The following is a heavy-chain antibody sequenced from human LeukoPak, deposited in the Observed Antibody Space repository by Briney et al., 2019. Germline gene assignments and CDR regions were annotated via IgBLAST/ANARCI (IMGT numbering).Heavy chain of an antibody. D-gene: IGHD5-12*01. CDR2: IIGSTGST. CDR3: AKGGYDYVEIGYFDY. V-gene: IGHV3-23*01. CDR1: GFTFSNYA. J-gene: IGHJ4*02. Sequence: GGSLRLSCAPSGFTFSNYAMSWVRQAPGKGLEWVSLIIGSTGSTFYADSVKGRFTISRDNSKNTLYLQMNSRRAEDTAVYYCAKGGYDYVEIGYFDYWGQGTLVTVSS.